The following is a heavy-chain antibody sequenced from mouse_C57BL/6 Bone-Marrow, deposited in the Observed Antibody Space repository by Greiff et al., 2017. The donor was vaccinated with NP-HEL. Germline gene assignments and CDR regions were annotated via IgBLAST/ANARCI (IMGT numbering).Heavy chain of an antibody. CDR2: IYPGSGNT. CDR3: ARGLITTVVATGAY. D-gene: IGHD1-1*01. J-gene: IGHJ3*01. Sequence: VQLQQSGPELVKPGASVKISCKASGYSFTSYYIHWVKQRPGQGLEWIGWIYPGSGNTKYNEKFKGKATLTADTSSSTAYMQLSSLTSEDSAVYYCARGLITTVVATGAYWGQGTLVTVSA. CDR1: GYSFTSYY. V-gene: IGHV1-66*01.